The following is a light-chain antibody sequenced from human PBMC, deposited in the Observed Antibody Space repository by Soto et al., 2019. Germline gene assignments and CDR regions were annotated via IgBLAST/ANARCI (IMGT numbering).Light chain of an antibody. CDR3: QQYNNWPYT. J-gene: IGKJ2*01. Sequence: VLTQSPASLSVSPGGRVTISCRAGPISSNLAWHQQRPGQAPRLLXYGASVRATGVPARFSGSGSGTEFTLTINSLQSEDYELYFCQQYNNWPYTFGQGTKVDIK. CDR2: GAS. CDR1: PISSN. V-gene: IGKV3-15*01.